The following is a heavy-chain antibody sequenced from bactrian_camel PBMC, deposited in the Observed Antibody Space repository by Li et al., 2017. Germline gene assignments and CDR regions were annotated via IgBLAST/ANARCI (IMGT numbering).Heavy chain of an antibody. CDR3: ATDIGGRR. CDR2: AGGNT. Sequence: VQLVESGGGLVQAGGSLRLQCAASGYSFTSNCAGWFRQVPGKERKGVAVAGGNTLYADSVKGRFTTSRDNAKKMVYLQMNSLKPEDTARYYCATDIGGRRRGQGTQVTVS. CDR1: GYSFTSNC. J-gene: IGHJ4*01. D-gene: IGHD1*01. V-gene: IGHV3S40*01.